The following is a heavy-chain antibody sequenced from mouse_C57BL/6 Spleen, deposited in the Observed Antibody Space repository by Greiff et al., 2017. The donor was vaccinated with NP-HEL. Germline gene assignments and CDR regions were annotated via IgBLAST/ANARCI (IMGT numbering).Heavy chain of an antibody. D-gene: IGHD4-1*01. V-gene: IGHV3-6*01. Sequence: ESGPGLVKPSQSLSLTCSVTGYSITSGYYWNWIRQFPGNKLEWMGYISYDGSNNYNPSLKNRISITRDTSKNQFFLKLNSVTTEDTATYYCARGELDYWYFDVWGTGTTVTVSS. CDR2: ISYDGSN. CDR3: ARGELDYWYFDV. J-gene: IGHJ1*03. CDR1: GYSITSGYY.